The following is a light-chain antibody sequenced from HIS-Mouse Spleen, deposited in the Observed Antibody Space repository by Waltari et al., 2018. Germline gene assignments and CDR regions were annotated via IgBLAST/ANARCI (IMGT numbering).Light chain of an antibody. CDR3: YSTDSSGNHRV. Sequence: SYVLTQTPSVSVATGQTARITCGENNIGSKSVHWYQQKPGQPTVLVIYDDSKRPSGIPERFSGSSSGTMATLTISGAQVEDEADYYCYSTDSSGNHRVFGGGTKLTVL. J-gene: IGLJ2*01. CDR2: DDS. CDR1: NIGSKS. V-gene: IGLV3-10*01.